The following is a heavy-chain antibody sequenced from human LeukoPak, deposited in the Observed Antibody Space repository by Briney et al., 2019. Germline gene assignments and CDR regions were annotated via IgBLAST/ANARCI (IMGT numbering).Heavy chain of an antibody. Sequence: GGSLRLSCAASGFTFSSYSMNWVRQAPGKGLEWVSSISSSSSYIYYADSVKGRFTISRDNAKNSLYLQMNSLRAEDTAVYYCARGGISDYGDYPVHWGQGTLVTVSS. CDR3: ARGGISDYGDYPVH. CDR1: GFTFSSYS. J-gene: IGHJ4*02. D-gene: IGHD4-17*01. V-gene: IGHV3-21*01. CDR2: ISSSSSYI.